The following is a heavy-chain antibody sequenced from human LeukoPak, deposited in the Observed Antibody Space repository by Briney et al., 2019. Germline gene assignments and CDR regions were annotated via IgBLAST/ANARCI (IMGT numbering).Heavy chain of an antibody. Sequence: GGSLRLSCAASGFTFSSYSMNWVRQAPGKGLEWVSYISSSSSTIYYADSVKGRFTISRDNAKNSLYLQMNSLRDEDTAVYYCARVPKMYSSSWYYFGYWGQGTLVTVSS. CDR1: GFTFSSYS. D-gene: IGHD6-13*01. V-gene: IGHV3-48*02. J-gene: IGHJ4*02. CDR2: ISSSSSTI. CDR3: ARVPKMYSSSWYYFGY.